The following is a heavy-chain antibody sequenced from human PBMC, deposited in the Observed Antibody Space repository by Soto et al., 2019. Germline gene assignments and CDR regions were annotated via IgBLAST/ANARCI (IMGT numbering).Heavy chain of an antibody. D-gene: IGHD2-15*01. Sequence: QLQLQASAPGLVKPSATLSLTCTVSGGSISSSSYYWGWIRQPPGKGLEWIGSIYYSGSTYSTLSLKSRSTMSADTSKNLFARRSSSVTAADTAVYFCAGLAGYCSGDSCQIDFWGRGALVTVSS. V-gene: IGHV4-39*01. CDR3: AGLAGYCSGDSCQIDF. J-gene: IGHJ4*02. CDR2: IYYSGST. CDR1: GGSISSSSYY.